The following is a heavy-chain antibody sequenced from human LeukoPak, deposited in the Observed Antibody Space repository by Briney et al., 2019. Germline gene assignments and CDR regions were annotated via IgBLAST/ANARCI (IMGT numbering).Heavy chain of an antibody. CDR2: ISWNSGSI. D-gene: IGHD5-12*01. CDR3: AKDLVLSGYDLTFDY. J-gene: IGHJ4*02. CDR1: GFTFDDYA. V-gene: IGHV3-9*01. Sequence: PGRSLRLSCAASGFTFDDYAMHWVRQAPGKGLEWVSGISWNSGSIGCADSVKGRFTISRDNAKNSLYLQMNSLRAEDTALYYCAKDLVLSGYDLTFDYWGQGTLVTVSS.